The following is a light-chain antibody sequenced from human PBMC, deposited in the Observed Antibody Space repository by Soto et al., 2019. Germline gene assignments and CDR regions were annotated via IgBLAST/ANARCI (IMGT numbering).Light chain of an antibody. CDR1: SSDVGGYNF. Sequence: QSVLTQPPSASGSPGQSVTICCAGTSSDVGGYNFVSWYQQHPGKVPKLMIYEVIKRPSGVPDRFSGSKSGNTASLTVSGLHAEDEADYYCSSYSGSDNFVVFGGGTKLTVL. CDR2: EVI. CDR3: SSYSGSDNFVV. V-gene: IGLV2-8*01. J-gene: IGLJ2*01.